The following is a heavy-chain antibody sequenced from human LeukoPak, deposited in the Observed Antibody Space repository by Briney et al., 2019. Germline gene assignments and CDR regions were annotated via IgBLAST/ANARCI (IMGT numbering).Heavy chain of an antibody. CDR3: AKANGGSSYGYWDY. D-gene: IGHD3-16*01. CDR2: SGVGGTAT. Sequence: GGSLRLSCAASGFTFSSFAMSWVRQAPGEGLEWVSTSGVGGTATYYADSVRGRFTNSRDNSKNTLYPQMNSLRTEDTAVYFCAKANGGSSYGYWDYWGQGALVTVSS. CDR1: GFTFSSFA. V-gene: IGHV3-23*01. J-gene: IGHJ4*03.